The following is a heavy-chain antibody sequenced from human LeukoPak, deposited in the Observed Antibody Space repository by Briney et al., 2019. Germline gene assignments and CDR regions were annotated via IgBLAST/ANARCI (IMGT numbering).Heavy chain of an antibody. CDR2: NNPNSCGT. J-gene: IGHJ4*02. CDR3: AAQPYDYVWGSYRYPFDY. Sequence: SVKVSCKASGYTFTGYYMHWVRQAPGQGREWMGWNNPNSCGTNYAQKFQGRVTMTRDTSIGTAYMELSRLRSDDTAVYYCAAQPYDYVWGSYRYPFDYWGQGTLVTVSS. V-gene: IGHV1-2*02. CDR1: GYTFTGYY. D-gene: IGHD3-16*02.